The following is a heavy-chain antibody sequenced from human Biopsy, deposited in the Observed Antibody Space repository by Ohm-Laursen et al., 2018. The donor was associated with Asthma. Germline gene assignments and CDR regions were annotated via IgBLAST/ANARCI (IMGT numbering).Heavy chain of an antibody. CDR2: VYWTGST. CDR3: VRAVRNEQWLAPFDY. CDR1: GGSISSFY. D-gene: IGHD6-19*01. V-gene: IGHV4-59*01. J-gene: IGHJ4*02. Sequence: GTLSLTCSVYGGSISSFYWSWIRQSPEKELEWMGYVYWTGSTNYNPSLKSRVTMSVDTSKNRMFLELTSVTAADTAIYYCVRAVRNEQWLAPFDYWGQGKPVTVSS.